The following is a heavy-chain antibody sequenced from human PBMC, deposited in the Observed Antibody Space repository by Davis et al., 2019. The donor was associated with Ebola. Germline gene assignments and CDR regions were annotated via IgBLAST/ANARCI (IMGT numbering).Heavy chain of an antibody. CDR1: GGTFSSYA. D-gene: IGHD3/OR15-3a*01. Sequence: SVKVSCKASGGTFSSYAISWVRQAPGQGLEWMGGIIPIFGTANYAQKFQGRVTITADKSTSTAYMELSSLRSEDTAVYYCASGGGDWLPDGMDVWGQGTTVTVSS. J-gene: IGHJ6*02. CDR3: ASGGGDWLPDGMDV. V-gene: IGHV1-69*06. CDR2: IIPIFGTA.